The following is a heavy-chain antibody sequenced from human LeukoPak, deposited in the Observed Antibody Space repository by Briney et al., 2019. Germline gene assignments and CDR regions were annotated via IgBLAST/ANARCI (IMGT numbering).Heavy chain of an antibody. CDR1: GGSSSSSSYY. D-gene: IGHD5-18*01. CDR3: ARVKTAMVYFDY. J-gene: IGHJ4*02. V-gene: IGHV4-39*07. CDR2: IYYSGST. Sequence: KSSETLSLTCTVSGGSSSSSSYYWGWIHQPPGKGLEWIGSIYYSGSTYYNPSLKSRVAISVDTSKNQFSLKLSSVTAADTAVYYCARVKTAMVYFDYWGQGTLVTVSS.